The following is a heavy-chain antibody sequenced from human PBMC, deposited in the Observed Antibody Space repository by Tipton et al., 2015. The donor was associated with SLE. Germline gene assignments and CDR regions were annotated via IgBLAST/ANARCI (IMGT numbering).Heavy chain of an antibody. V-gene: IGHV4-4*02. CDR1: GASITSSDW. J-gene: IGHJ6*03. CDR3: AREGCSSTSCYGYYYMDV. CDR2: IHHRGST. D-gene: IGHD2-2*01. Sequence: TLSLTCAVSGASITSSDWWSWVRQPPGKGLEYIGEIHHRGSTNYKSSLRGRVTISVDKSKNQFSLKLTSVTAADTAVYYCAREGCSSTSCYGYYYMDVWGKGTTVTVSS.